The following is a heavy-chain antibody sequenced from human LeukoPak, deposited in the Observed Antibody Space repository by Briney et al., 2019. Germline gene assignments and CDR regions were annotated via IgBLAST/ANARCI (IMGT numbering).Heavy chain of an antibody. V-gene: IGHV4-38-2*02. Sequence: SETLSLTCTVSGYSISSDHYWGWIRQPPGKGLEWIGSVYSSGSTYYNPSLMSRVTIYVDKSKNQFSLKLSSVTAADTAVYYCARRDSSSWYYWFDPWGQGTLVTVSS. CDR3: ARRDSSSWYYWFDP. D-gene: IGHD6-13*01. J-gene: IGHJ5*02. CDR1: GYSISSDHY. CDR2: VYSSGST.